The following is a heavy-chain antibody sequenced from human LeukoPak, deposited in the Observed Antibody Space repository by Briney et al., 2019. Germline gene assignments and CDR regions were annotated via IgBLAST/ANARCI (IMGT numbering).Heavy chain of an antibody. V-gene: IGHV4-39*07. CDR1: GDSIIGYY. Sequence: SETLSLTCSVSGDSIIGYYWGWIRQPPGKGLEWIGNIYYTGNTYYNPSLKSRVTISVDTSKNQFSLKLSSVTAADTAVYYCARAEYYYDSSGYANWFDPWGQGTLVTVSS. CDR3: ARAEYYYDSSGYANWFDP. J-gene: IGHJ5*02. D-gene: IGHD3-22*01. CDR2: IYYTGNT.